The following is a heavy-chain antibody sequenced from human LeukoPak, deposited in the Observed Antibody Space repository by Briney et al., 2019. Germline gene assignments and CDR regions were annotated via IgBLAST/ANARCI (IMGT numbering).Heavy chain of an antibody. CDR3: ARSNQADDY. CDR1: GFTFSSYW. CDR2: INPGGSSI. J-gene: IGHJ4*02. Sequence: PGGSLRLSCAASGFTFSSYWMHWVRQVPGKGLVWVARINPGGSSITYADSVKGRCTISRDNAKNTLYLQMDSLRAEDTGVYYCARSNQADDYWGQGTLVTVSS. D-gene: IGHD1-14*01. V-gene: IGHV3-74*01.